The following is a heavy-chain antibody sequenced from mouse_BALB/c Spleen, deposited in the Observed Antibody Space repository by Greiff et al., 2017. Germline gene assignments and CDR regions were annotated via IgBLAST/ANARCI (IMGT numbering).Heavy chain of an antibody. CDR3: ARENGSSRYYFDY. J-gene: IGHJ2*01. V-gene: IGHV2-9*02. CDR2: IWAGGST. CDR1: GFSLTSYG. Sequence: QVHVKQSGPGLVAPSQSLSITCTVSGFSLTSYGVHWVRQPPGKGLEWLGVIWAGGSTNYNSALMSRLSISKDNSKSQVFLKMNSLQTDDTAMYYCARENGSSRYYFDYWGQGTTLTVSS. D-gene: IGHD1-1*01.